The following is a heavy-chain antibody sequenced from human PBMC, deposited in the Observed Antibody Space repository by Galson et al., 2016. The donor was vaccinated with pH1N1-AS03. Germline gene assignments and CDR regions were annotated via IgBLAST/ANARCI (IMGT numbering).Heavy chain of an antibody. CDR2: ISGSSSYV. V-gene: IGHV3-21*01. CDR3: ARARPRDGYNYGYFDSNFDS. Sequence: SLRLSCAASGFTFSPYIIHWVRQAPGKGLDWVSSISGSSSYVYYADSLKGRFTISRDNAKNSVYLQMNSLRAEDTAVYYCARARPRDGYNYGYFDSNFDSWGQGTLVTVSS. CDR1: GFTFSPYI. J-gene: IGHJ4*02. D-gene: IGHD5-24*01.